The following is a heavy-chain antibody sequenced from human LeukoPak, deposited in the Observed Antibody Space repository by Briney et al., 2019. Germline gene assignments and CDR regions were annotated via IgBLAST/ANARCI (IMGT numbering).Heavy chain of an antibody. V-gene: IGHV1-8*03. CDR3: ARAQQHWGSYSYYMDV. D-gene: IGHD3-16*01. CDR1: GYTFTSYD. CDR2: MNPNSGNT. Sequence: GASVKVSCKASGYTFTSYDINWVRRATGQGLEWMGWMNPNSGNTGYAQKFQGRVTITRNTSISTAYMELRRLRSEDTAVYYYARAQQHWGSYSYYMDVWGKGTTVTVSS. J-gene: IGHJ6*03.